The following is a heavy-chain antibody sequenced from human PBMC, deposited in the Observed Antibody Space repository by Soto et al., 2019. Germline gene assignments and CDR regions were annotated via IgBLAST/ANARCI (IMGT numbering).Heavy chain of an antibody. CDR2: IYYSGST. CDR1: GGSISSSSYY. D-gene: IGHD5-12*01. Sequence: QLQLRESGPGLVKPSETLSLTCTVSGGSISSSSYYWGWIRQPPGKGLEWIGSIYYSGSTYYNPSLKSRVTRSVHTSNYQSPLKLSSVTAADTAVYYCASHHVEMATITDFDYWGQGTLVTVSS. CDR3: ASHHVEMATITDFDY. V-gene: IGHV4-39*01. J-gene: IGHJ4*02.